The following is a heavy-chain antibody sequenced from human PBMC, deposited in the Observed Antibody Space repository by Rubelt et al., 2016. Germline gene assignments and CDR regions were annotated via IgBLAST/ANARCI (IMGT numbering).Heavy chain of an antibody. CDR1: GFTFSSYG. V-gene: IGHV3-33*01. D-gene: IGHD3-9*01. J-gene: IGHJ4*02. CDR3: ARLSYDILTGYPTLDY. CDR2: IWYDGSNK. Sequence: VQLVESGGGLVQPGGSLRLSCAASGFTFSSYGMHWVRQAPGKGLEWVAVIWYDGSNKYYADSVKGLFNISRDNSKNTLYLQMNSLRAEDTAVYYCARLSYDILTGYPTLDYWGQGTLVTVSS.